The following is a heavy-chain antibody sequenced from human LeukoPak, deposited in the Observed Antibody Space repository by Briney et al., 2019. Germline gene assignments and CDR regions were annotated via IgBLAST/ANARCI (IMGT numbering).Heavy chain of an antibody. Sequence: GGSLRLSCAASGFTFSSYAMSWVRQAPGKGLEWVSAISGSGGSTYYAASVKGRFTISRDNSKNTLYLQMNSLRAEDTAVYYCAKDQRGVYTSYYFDYWGQGTLVTVSS. CDR1: GFTFSSYA. CDR2: ISGSGGST. V-gene: IGHV3-23*01. J-gene: IGHJ4*02. CDR3: AKDQRGVYTSYYFDY. D-gene: IGHD3-10*01.